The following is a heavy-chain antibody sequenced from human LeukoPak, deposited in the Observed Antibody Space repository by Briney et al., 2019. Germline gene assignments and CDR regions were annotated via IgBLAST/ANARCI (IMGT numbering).Heavy chain of an antibody. V-gene: IGHV3-48*04. D-gene: IGHD5-12*01. CDR1: GFTFSSYS. Sequence: GGSLRLSCAASGFTFSSYSMNWVRQAPGKGLEWVSYISSSSSTIYYADSVKGRFTVSRDNVKNSLFLQMSSLRVEDTALYYCARDGVVATIGDNWFDPWGQGTLVTVSS. CDR2: ISSSSSTI. J-gene: IGHJ5*02. CDR3: ARDGVVATIGDNWFDP.